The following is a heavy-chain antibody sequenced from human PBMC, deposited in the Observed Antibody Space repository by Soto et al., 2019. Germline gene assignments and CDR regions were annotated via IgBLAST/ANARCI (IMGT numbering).Heavy chain of an antibody. CDR2: ISAYNGNT. J-gene: IGHJ6*02. D-gene: IGHD3-10*01. Sequence: QVQLVQSGAEVKKPGASVKVSCKASGFTFTTYGFTWVRQAPGQGLEWMGWISAYNGNTNYAQKFQGRVTMTTDTSTSTVYLELRSLTSDDTSVYYCARGGRDGMDVWGQGTTVTLSS. CDR3: ARGGRDGMDV. V-gene: IGHV1-18*01. CDR1: GFTFTTYG.